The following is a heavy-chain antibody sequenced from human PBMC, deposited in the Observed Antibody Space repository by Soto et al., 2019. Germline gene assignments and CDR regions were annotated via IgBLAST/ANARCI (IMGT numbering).Heavy chain of an antibody. J-gene: IGHJ4*02. CDR3: ARGITIFGVVPG. CDR2: MNPNSGNT. Sequence: QVQLVQSGAEVKKPGASVKVSCKASGYTFTSYDINWVRQATGQGLEWMGWMNPNSGNTGYAQKFQGRVTMTRNTSISTAYMEVSSLRSEDTAVSYCARGITIFGVVPGWGQGTLVTVSS. V-gene: IGHV1-8*01. D-gene: IGHD3-3*01. CDR1: GYTFTSYD.